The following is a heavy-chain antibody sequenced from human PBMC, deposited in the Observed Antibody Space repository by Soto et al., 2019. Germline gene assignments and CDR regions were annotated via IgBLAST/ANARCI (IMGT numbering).Heavy chain of an antibody. D-gene: IGHD3-22*01. Sequence: SETLSLTCAVYGGSFSGHYWSWIRQPPGKGLEWIGEINHSGSTNYNPSLKSRVTISVDTSKNQFSLKLSSVTAADTAVYYCARGLSYYYDSSGYYCQWFDYWGQGTLVTVSS. V-gene: IGHV4-34*01. J-gene: IGHJ4*02. CDR3: ARGLSYYYDSSGYYCQWFDY. CDR1: GGSFSGHY. CDR2: INHSGST.